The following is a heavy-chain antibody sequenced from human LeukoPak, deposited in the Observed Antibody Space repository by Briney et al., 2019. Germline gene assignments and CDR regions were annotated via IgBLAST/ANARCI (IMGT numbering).Heavy chain of an antibody. CDR1: GFTFSLYA. CDR2: INSGSSDI. J-gene: IGHJ4*02. D-gene: IGHD3-3*01. V-gene: IGHV3-21*05. Sequence: GGSLRLSCAASGFTFSLYAMNWVHQAPGKGLEWISYINSGSSDIHYTQSVRGRFIISRDNAKNTLYLQMNSLRAEDTAVYFCARDTYEPGLIDFWGQGTLVSVSS. CDR3: ARDTYEPGLIDF.